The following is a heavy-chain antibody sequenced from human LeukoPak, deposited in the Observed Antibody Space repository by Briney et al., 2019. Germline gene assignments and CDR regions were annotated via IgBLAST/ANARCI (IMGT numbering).Heavy chain of an antibody. Sequence: GGSLRLSCAASGFTFSSYAMSWVRQAPGKGLEWVSAISGSGGSTYYADSVKGRFTISRDNSKNTLYLQMNSLRAEDTAVYYRAKDLLSEAIAAAASFDYWGQGTLVTVSS. D-gene: IGHD6-13*01. CDR1: GFTFSSYA. CDR2: ISGSGGST. CDR3: AKDLLSEAIAAAASFDY. V-gene: IGHV3-23*01. J-gene: IGHJ4*02.